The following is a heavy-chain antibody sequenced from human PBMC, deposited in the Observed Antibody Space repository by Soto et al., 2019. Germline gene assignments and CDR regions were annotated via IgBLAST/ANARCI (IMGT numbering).Heavy chain of an antibody. CDR2: MVPDSGRT. D-gene: IGHD3-10*01. CDR1: GYTFLNHD. Sequence: QVQLVQSGAEVQKPGASVKVSCKASGYTFLNHDINWVRQAPGQGLEWMGWMVPDSGRTGYAKKYQGRVTMTRNTSTSTADMELNSLTNADTAVYYCARGDQFGFGVDYWGQGTPVTVSS. CDR3: ARGDQFGFGVDY. V-gene: IGHV1-8*01. J-gene: IGHJ4*02.